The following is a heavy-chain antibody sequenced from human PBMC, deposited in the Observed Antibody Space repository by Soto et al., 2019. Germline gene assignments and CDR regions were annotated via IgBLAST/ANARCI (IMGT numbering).Heavy chain of an antibody. Sequence: QVHLVQSGAEVKKPGASVKVSCKASGYSFTGYYIHWVRQAHGHGLEWMGWINPHSDGTNYAQKFQGRVTMTRDTSISTAYMELKSLRSDDTAVYYCARVWRGSSSSWYTHLGYWGQGTLVTVSS. D-gene: IGHD6-13*01. CDR2: INPHSDGT. J-gene: IGHJ4*02. V-gene: IGHV1-2*02. CDR1: GYSFTGYY. CDR3: ARVWRGSSSSWYTHLGY.